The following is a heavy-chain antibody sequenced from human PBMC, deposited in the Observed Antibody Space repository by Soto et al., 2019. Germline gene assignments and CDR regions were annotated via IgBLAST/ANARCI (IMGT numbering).Heavy chain of an antibody. D-gene: IGHD4-4*01. CDR2: IDWDDDK. CDR1: GFSLSTSGMC. CDR3: ARIRCPDYSNYGSGYSYYMDV. V-gene: IGHV2-70*11. Sequence: SGPTLVNPAQTLTLTCTFSGFSLSTSGMCVSWIRQPPGKALEWLARIDWDDDKYYSTSLKTRLTISKDTSKNQVVLTMTNMDPVDTATYYCARIRCPDYSNYGSGYSYYMDVWGKGTTVTVSS. J-gene: IGHJ6*03.